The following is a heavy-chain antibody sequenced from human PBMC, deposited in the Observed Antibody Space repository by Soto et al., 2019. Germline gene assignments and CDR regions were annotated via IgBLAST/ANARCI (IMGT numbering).Heavy chain of an antibody. J-gene: IGHJ4*02. CDR2: ISGSSRDI. CDR1: GFTISYYT. D-gene: IGHD3-10*01. V-gene: IGHV3-21*01. Sequence: PGGSLRLSCAASGFTISYYTMHWVRQAPGKGLEWVSSISGSSRDIDYADSVKGRFSISRDNAQNSLYLLMNSLRAEDTAVYYCATERLYSNYHDFDYWGRGTLVTVSS. CDR3: ATERLYSNYHDFDY.